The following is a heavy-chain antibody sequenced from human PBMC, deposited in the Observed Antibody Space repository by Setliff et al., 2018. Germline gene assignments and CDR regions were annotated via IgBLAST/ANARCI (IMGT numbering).Heavy chain of an antibody. D-gene: IGHD6-19*01. J-gene: IGHJ4*02. Sequence: SVKVSCKASGGTFSSYVISWVREAPGQGLEWMGGIIPMFGTNYAQKFQGRVTITADESTSTAYMELSSLRSEDTAVYYCASLDNSDWYHPLGFWGQGTLVTVSS. CDR2: IIPMFGT. CDR1: GGTFSSYV. CDR3: ASLDNSDWYHPLGF. V-gene: IGHV1-69*13.